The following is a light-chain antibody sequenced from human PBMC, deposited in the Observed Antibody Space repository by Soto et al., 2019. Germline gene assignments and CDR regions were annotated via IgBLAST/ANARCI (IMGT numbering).Light chain of an antibody. CDR2: DVS. Sequence: QSALTQPASVSGSPGQSITISCTGTSSDVGGYNYVSWYQQHPGKAPKLMIYDVSNRLSGVSNRFSGSKSGNTASLTISGLQAEDEADYYCSSYTSSSTRGFGTGTKLTVL. J-gene: IGLJ1*01. CDR1: SSDVGGYNY. V-gene: IGLV2-14*01. CDR3: SSYTSSSTRG.